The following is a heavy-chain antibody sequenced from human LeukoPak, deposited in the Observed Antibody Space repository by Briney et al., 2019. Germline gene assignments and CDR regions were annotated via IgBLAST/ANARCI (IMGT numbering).Heavy chain of an antibody. CDR1: GFTFSSYW. Sequence: GGSLRLSCAASGFTFSSYWMSWVRQAPGKGLEWVANIKQDGSEKYYVDSVKGRFTISRDNAKNSLYLQMNSLRAEDTAVYYCTRDWRYSGSYPTYMDVWGKGTTVTVSS. J-gene: IGHJ6*03. CDR3: TRDWRYSGSYPTYMDV. D-gene: IGHD1-26*01. CDR2: IKQDGSEK. V-gene: IGHV3-7*01.